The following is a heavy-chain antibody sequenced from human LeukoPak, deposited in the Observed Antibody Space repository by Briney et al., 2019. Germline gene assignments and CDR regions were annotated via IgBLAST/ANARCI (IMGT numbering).Heavy chain of an antibody. CDR2: IIPIFGTA. CDR1: GYTFTSYG. CDR3: ARDHGSGWYEYYFGY. J-gene: IGHJ4*02. Sequence: ASVKVSCKASGYTFTSYGISWVRQAPGQGLEWMGGIIPIFGTANYAQKFQGRVTITADESTSTAYMELSSLRSEDTAVYYCARDHGSGWYEYYFGYWGQGTLVTVSS. V-gene: IGHV1-69*13. D-gene: IGHD6-19*01.